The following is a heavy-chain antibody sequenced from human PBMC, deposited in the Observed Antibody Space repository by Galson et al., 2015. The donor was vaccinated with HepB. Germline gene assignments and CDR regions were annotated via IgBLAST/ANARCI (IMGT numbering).Heavy chain of an antibody. Sequence: CAISGDSVSSNSVGWNWIRQSPSRGLEWLGRTHYRSRWSNDYAASVKSRITINPDTSKNRFSLQLNSVTPEDTAVYYCAKSIHLGRGFDSWGQGTLVTVSS. D-gene: IGHD7-27*01. J-gene: IGHJ4*02. CDR2: THYRSRWSN. V-gene: IGHV6-1*01. CDR1: GDSVSSNSVG. CDR3: AKSIHLGRGFDS.